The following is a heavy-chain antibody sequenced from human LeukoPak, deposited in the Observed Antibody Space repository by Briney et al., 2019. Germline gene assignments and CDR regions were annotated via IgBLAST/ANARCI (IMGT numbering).Heavy chain of an antibody. Sequence: SETLSLTCTVSGGSISSSSYYWGWIRQPPGKGLEWIGSIYYSGSTYYNPSLKSRVTISVDTSKNQFSLKLSSVTAADTAVYYCARVEGYSKHFDPWGQGTLVTVSS. J-gene: IGHJ5*02. V-gene: IGHV4-39*07. CDR3: ARVEGYSKHFDP. D-gene: IGHD6-13*01. CDR1: GGSISSSSYY. CDR2: IYYSGST.